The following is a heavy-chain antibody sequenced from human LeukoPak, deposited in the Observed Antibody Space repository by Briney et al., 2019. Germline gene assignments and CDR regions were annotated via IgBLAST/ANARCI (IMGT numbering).Heavy chain of an antibody. D-gene: IGHD6-13*01. Sequence: GGSLRLSCAASGFTFSSYGMHWVRQAPGKGLEWVAVISYDGSNKYYADSVKGRFTISRDNSKNTLYLQMNSLRAEDTAVYYCARLSSSWFNFDYWGQGTLVTVSS. CDR1: GFTFSSYG. J-gene: IGHJ4*02. V-gene: IGHV3-30*03. CDR3: ARLSSSWFNFDY. CDR2: ISYDGSNK.